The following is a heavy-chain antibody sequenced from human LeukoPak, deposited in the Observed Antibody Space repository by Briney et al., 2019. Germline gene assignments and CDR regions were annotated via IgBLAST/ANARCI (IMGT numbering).Heavy chain of an antibody. CDR1: GFTFSSYA. CDR3: ARVVRVMHFDY. D-gene: IGHD3/OR15-3a*01. CDR2: IYGGGST. V-gene: IGHV3-53*01. Sequence: PGGSLRLSCAASGFTFSSYAMSWVRQAPGKGLEWVSVIYGGGSTYYADSVKGRFTISRDNSKNTLYLQMNSLRAEDTAVYYCARVVRVMHFDYWGQGTLVTVSS. J-gene: IGHJ4*02.